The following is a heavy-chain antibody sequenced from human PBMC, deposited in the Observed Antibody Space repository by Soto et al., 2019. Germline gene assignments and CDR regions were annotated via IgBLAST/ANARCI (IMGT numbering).Heavy chain of an antibody. CDR2: IYYSGST. D-gene: IGHD6-19*01. V-gene: IGHV4-59*01. CDR3: ARDPGSGWYYFDY. J-gene: IGHJ4*02. CDR1: GGSISSYY. Sequence: QVPLQESGPGLVKPSETLSLTCTVSGGSISSYYWSWIRQPPGKGLEWIGYIYYSGSTNYNPSLKSRVTISVDTSKNQFSLKLSSVTAADTAVYYCARDPGSGWYYFDYWGQGTLVTVSS.